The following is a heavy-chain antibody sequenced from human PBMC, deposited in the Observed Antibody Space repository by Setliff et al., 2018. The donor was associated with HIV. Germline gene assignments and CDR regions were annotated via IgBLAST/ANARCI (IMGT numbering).Heavy chain of an antibody. CDR1: GGTFKNLA. Sequence: SVKVSFKASGGTFKNLAISWVRQAPGQGLEWMGGVIPSFATANYAQKFQGRITITADELTSTVYMDLNSLKSEDSAVYYCANPHDGGAFDVWGQGTAVTVSS. D-gene: IGHD1-1*01. V-gene: IGHV1-69*13. CDR3: ANPHDGGAFDV. CDR2: VIPSFATA. J-gene: IGHJ3*01.